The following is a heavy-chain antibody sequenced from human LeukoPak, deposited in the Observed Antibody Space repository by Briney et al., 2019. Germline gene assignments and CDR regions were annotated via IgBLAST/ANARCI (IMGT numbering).Heavy chain of an antibody. V-gene: IGHV3-49*04. D-gene: IGHD6-13*01. Sequence: PGRSLTLSCRTSGFDFGGYAMSWVRQAPGKGLEWLGFIRSKPYGATAEIAASVKGRFTISRDDSQGIAYLQMTSLKIEDTAFYYCSRDRRGYSSSWYQPLGYWGLGTLVTVSS. CDR1: GFDFGGYA. CDR2: IRSKPYGATA. J-gene: IGHJ4*02. CDR3: SRDRRGYSSSWYQPLGY.